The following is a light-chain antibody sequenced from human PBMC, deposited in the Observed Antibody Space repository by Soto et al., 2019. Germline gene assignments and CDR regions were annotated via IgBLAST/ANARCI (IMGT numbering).Light chain of an antibody. V-gene: IGLV8-61*01. Sequence: QTVVTQEPSFSVSPGGTVTLTCGVSSGSVSTRYYPSRYQQTPGQAPRTLIYSTSTRSSGVPDRFSGSIVGNKAALTISGAQADDESDYYCVLYMGSGIWVFGGGTKLTVL. CDR3: VLYMGSGIWV. CDR2: STS. CDR1: SGSVSTRYY. J-gene: IGLJ3*02.